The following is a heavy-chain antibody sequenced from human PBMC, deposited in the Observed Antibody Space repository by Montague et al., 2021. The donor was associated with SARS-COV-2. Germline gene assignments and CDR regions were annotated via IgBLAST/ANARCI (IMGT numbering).Heavy chain of an antibody. CDR2: IYYSGST. J-gene: IGHJ5*02. CDR3: ALPLGGARFDP. CDR1: GGSISGGGYY. Sequence: TLSLTCTVSGGSISGGGYYWSWIRQHPGKGLEWIGYIYYSGSTYYNPSLKSRVTISVDTSKNQFSLKLSSVTAADTAMYYCALPLGGARFDPWGQGILVTVSS. D-gene: IGHD1-26*01. V-gene: IGHV4-31*03.